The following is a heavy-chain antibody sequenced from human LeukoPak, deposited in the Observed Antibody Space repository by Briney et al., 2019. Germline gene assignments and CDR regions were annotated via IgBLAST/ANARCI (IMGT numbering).Heavy chain of an antibody. D-gene: IGHD2-21*02. V-gene: IGHV3-30-3*01. CDR2: ISYDGNNK. CDR1: GFTFSSYA. Sequence: GGSLRLSCAASGFTFSSYAMHWLRQAPGKGLEGVAVISYDGNNKYYADSVKGRFTISRDNSKNTLYLQMNSLRAEDTAVYYCARGVPQAYCGGDCYSYFDYWGQGTLVTVSS. CDR3: ARGVPQAYCGGDCYSYFDY. J-gene: IGHJ4*02.